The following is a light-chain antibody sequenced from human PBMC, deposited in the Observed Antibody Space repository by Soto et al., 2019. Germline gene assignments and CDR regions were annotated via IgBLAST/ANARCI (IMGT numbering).Light chain of an antibody. V-gene: IGKV1-5*01. CDR3: QQYNSFWT. Sequence: DIVTITCRASQSISSWLAWYQQKPGKAPKLLIYDASYLERGVPSRFSGSGSGTEFTLTISSLQPDDLATYYCQQYNSFWTFGQGTKVDIK. CDR1: QSISSW. J-gene: IGKJ1*01. CDR2: DAS.